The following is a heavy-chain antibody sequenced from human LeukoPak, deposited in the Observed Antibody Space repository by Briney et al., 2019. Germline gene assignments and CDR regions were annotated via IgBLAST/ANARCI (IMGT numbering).Heavy chain of an antibody. CDR2: MNPNSGNT. CDR3: STYNYDSFGYRSPRF. Sequence: ASVKVSCKASGYTFSGYDVNWVRQATGQGLEWMGWMNPNSGNTGYAQKFQGGVTMTSDSSISTAYMELSSLTSEDTAVYYCSTYNYDSFGYRSPRFWGQGTLVTVSS. CDR1: GYTFSGYD. D-gene: IGHD3-22*01. V-gene: IGHV1-8*01. J-gene: IGHJ4*02.